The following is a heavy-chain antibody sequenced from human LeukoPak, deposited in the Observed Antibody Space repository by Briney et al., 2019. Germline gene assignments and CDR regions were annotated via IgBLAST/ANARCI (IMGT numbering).Heavy chain of an antibody. Sequence: ASVKVFCKASGYTFTGYSMHWVRQAPGQGLEWMGWINPNGGVTNYAQKFQGRVTMTRDTSISTAYMELSSLRSDDTAVYYCARVGVEGASCYDYWGQGTLVTVSS. D-gene: IGHD2-2*01. J-gene: IGHJ4*02. CDR1: GYTFTGYS. V-gene: IGHV1-2*02. CDR3: ARVGVEGASCYDY. CDR2: INPNGGVT.